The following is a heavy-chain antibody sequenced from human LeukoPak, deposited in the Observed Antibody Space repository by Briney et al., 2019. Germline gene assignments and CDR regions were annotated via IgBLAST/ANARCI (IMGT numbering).Heavy chain of an antibody. CDR1: GGSFSSYY. V-gene: IGHV4-4*07. Sequence: SETLSLTCAVYGGSFSSYYWSWIRQPAGKGLEWIGRIYTSGSTNYNPSLKSRVTMSVDTSKNQFSLKLSSVTAADTAVYYCAREDIVVVPAATHADTYYYYGMDVWGQGTTVTVSS. CDR2: IYTSGST. J-gene: IGHJ6*02. CDR3: AREDIVVVPAATHADTYYYYGMDV. D-gene: IGHD2-2*01.